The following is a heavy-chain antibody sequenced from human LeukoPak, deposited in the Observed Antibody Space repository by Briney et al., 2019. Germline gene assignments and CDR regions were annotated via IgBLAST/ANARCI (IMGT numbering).Heavy chain of an antibody. CDR1: GFTFSSYS. D-gene: IGHD6-6*01. J-gene: IGHJ3*02. CDR2: ITSSGRYI. V-gene: IGHV3-21*04. Sequence: PGGSLRLSCAASGFTFSSYSMNWVRQAPGKGLEWVSSITSSGRYIYYADSVKGRFTISRDNSKNTLYLQMNSLRAEDMALYYCAKGLGAARGTNAFDIWGQGTMVTVSS. CDR3: AKGLGAARGTNAFDI.